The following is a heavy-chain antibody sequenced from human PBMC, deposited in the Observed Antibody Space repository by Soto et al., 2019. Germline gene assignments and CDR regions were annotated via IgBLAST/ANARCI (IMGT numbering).Heavy chain of an antibody. CDR1: GFTFSSYA. J-gene: IGHJ4*02. V-gene: IGHV3-30-3*01. D-gene: IGHD6-19*01. Sequence: QVQLVESGGGVVQRGRSLRLSCAASGFTFSSYAMHWVRQAPGKGLEWVAVISYDGSNKYYADSVKGRFTISRDNSKNTLYLQMNSLRAEDTAVYYCARETYSSGWTPTFDYWGQGTLVTVSS. CDR3: ARETYSSGWTPTFDY. CDR2: ISYDGSNK.